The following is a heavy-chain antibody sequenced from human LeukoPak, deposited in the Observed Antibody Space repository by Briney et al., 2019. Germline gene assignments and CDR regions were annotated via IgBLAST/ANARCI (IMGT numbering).Heavy chain of an antibody. V-gene: IGHV3-7*01. D-gene: IGHD6-19*01. Sequence: QPGGSLRLSCAASGFTFSSYWMSWVRQAPGKGLEWVANIKQDGSEKYYVDSVKGRFTISRDNAKNSLYLQMNSLRAEDTAVYYCAVAGEKLSLDYWGQGTLVTVSS. CDR1: GFTFSSYW. CDR3: AVAGEKLSLDY. J-gene: IGHJ4*02. CDR2: IKQDGSEK.